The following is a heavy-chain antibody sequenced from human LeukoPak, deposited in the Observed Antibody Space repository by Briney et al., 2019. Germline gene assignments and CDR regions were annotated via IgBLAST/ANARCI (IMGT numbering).Heavy chain of an antibody. CDR2: ISGSGGST. D-gene: IGHD5-18*01. V-gene: IGHV3-23*01. J-gene: IGHJ4*02. Sequence: GGSLRLSCAASGFTFRSYAMSWVRQAPGKGLEWVSAISGSGGSTDYADSMKGRFTISRDNSKNTLSLQMNSLRAEDTAVYFCVKEGYNYGFFDSWGQGTLVTVSS. CDR3: VKEGYNYGFFDS. CDR1: GFTFRSYA.